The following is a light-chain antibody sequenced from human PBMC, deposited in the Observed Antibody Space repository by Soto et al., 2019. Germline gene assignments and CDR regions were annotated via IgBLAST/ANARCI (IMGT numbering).Light chain of an antibody. CDR3: QQYNSYSKT. CDR1: QSISSY. J-gene: IGKJ1*01. V-gene: IGKV1-39*01. CDR2: AAS. Sequence: DIQMTQSPSSLSASVGDRVTITCRASQSISSYLNWYQQKPGKAPKLLIYAASSLQSGVPSRFSGSGSGTDFTLTISSLQPDDFATYYCQQYNSYSKTFGQGTKVHI.